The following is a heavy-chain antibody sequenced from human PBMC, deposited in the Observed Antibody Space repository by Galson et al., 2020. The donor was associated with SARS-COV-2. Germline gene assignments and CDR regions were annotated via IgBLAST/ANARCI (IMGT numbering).Heavy chain of an antibody. CDR1: GFTFSSYG. Sequence: GGSLRLSCAASGFTFSSYGMHWVRQAPGKGLEWVAVIRYDGSNKYYADSVKGRFTISRDNSKNTLYLQMNSLRAEDTAVYYCARELGIAEAVSYYGMDVWGQGTTVTVSS. V-gene: IGHV3-33*01. D-gene: IGHD6-19*01. CDR3: ARELGIAEAVSYYGMDV. CDR2: IRYDGSNK. J-gene: IGHJ6*02.